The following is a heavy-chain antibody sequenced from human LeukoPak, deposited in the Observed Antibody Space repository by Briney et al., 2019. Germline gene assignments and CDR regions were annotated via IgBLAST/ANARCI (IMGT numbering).Heavy chain of an antibody. D-gene: IGHD3-22*01. CDR2: ISGSGGTT. CDR1: GFPFSTYA. J-gene: IGHJ4*02. CDR3: AKVFGYYGSRGYSQYFDY. V-gene: IGHV3-23*01. Sequence: GGSLRLSCAASGFPFSTYAMSWVRQTPGKGLEWVSAISGSGGTTYYPDSVKGRFTISRDNSKNTLYLQINSLRAGDTAVYYCAKVFGYYGSRGYSQYFDYWGQGTLVTVSS.